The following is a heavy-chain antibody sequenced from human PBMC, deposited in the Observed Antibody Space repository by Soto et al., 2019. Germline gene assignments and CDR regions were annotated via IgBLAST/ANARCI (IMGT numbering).Heavy chain of an antibody. CDR3: AARSGRNYFGMDI. J-gene: IGHJ6*02. D-gene: IGHD3-10*01. CDR1: GASTSAYY. CDR2: TYYTGKT. Sequence: QVQLQESGPRLVKPSETLSLTCTVSGASTSAYYWNWIRQAPGKGPEWIGYTYYTGKTNYSPSLKGRVXRSXAXYKNQFSLQLTSVTAADTAMYYCAARSGRNYFGMDIWGQGTTVTVSS. V-gene: IGHV4-59*12.